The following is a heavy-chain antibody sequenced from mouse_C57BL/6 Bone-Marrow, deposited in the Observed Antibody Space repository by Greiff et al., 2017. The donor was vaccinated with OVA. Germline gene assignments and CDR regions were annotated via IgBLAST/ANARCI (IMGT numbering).Heavy chain of an antibody. CDR2: IHPNSGST. CDR3: AREGITTVVACDY. D-gene: IGHD1-1*01. V-gene: IGHV1-64*01. CDR1: GYTFTSYW. Sequence: QVQLQQPGAELVKPGASVKLSCKASGYTFTSYWMHWVKQRPGQGLEWIGMIHPNSGSTNYNEKFKSKATLTVDKSSSTAYMQLSSRTSEDSAVDYCAREGITTVVACDYWGQGTTLTVSS. J-gene: IGHJ2*01.